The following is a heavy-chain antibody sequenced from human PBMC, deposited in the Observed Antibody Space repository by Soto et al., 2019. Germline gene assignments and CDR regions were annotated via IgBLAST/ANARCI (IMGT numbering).Heavy chain of an antibody. D-gene: IGHD2-21*02. CDR3: ARSIVVVTALDY. J-gene: IGHJ4*02. V-gene: IGHV1-3*01. CDR2: INAGNGNT. CDR1: GYTLTSDA. Sequence: ASVKGSCKASGYTLTSDAVRWVRQAPGQRLEWMGWINAGNGNTKYSQKFQGRVTITRDTSASTAYMELSSLRSEDTAVYYCARSIVVVTALDYWGQGTLVTVSS.